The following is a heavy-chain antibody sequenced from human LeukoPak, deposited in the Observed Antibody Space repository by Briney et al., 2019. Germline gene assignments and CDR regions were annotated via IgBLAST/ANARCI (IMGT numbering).Heavy chain of an antibody. CDR3: ARDYIAVAGFDY. J-gene: IGHJ4*02. CDR2: ISSSSSYI. V-gene: IGHV3-21*01. D-gene: IGHD6-19*01. Sequence: GGSLRLSCAASGFTFRDAWMTWVRQAPGKGLEWVSSISSSSSYIYYADSVKGRFTISRDNAKNSRYLQMNSLRAEDTAVYYCARDYIAVAGFDYWGQGTLVSVSS. CDR1: GFTFRDAW.